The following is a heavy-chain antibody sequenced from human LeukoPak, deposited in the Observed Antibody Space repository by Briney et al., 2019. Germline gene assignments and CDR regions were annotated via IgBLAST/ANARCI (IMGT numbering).Heavy chain of an antibody. CDR2: VLHTGGT. V-gene: IGHV4-34*12. CDR3: ARGPAAIHP. D-gene: IGHD2-2*01. CDR1: GYSLTNHY. J-gene: IGHJ5*02. Sequence: NPSETLSLTCAVYGYSLTNHYWIWIRQPPGKGLEWDGEVLHTGGTNYNPSLKSRVTISVDTSKNQFFLKLTSVTAADTAVYYCARGPAAIHPWGPGTLVTVSS.